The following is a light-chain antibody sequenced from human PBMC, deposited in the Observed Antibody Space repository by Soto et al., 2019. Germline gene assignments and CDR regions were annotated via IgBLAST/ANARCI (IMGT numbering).Light chain of an antibody. CDR1: QRVSNH. V-gene: IGKV3-15*01. CDR3: HQYNNWPWT. J-gene: IGKJ1*01. CDR2: AAS. Sequence: ETVMTQSPVTLSVSPGDTATLSCRASQRVSNHFAWYQQKPGQAPRLLIYAASTRAAGVPVRFSGSGSETEFTLTISSLQSEDFALYYCHQYNNWPWTFGQGTKVDI.